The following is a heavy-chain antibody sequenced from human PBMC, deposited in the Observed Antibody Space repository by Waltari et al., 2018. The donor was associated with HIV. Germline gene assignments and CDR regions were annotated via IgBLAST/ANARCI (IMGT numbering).Heavy chain of an antibody. Sequence: QLQLQESGPGLVKPSETLSLTCTVSGGSITNHFWTWIRQPQGKGLEWLGQIYYSGGSNYNPSLRGRVNISIDTSKSQFSLTLRSVTVADTAVYYCARDLGVLGSYPYHYKGMDVWGQGTTVTVSS. D-gene: IGHD3-10*01. J-gene: IGHJ6*02. CDR2: IYYSGGS. CDR3: ARDLGVLGSYPYHYKGMDV. CDR1: GGSITNHF. V-gene: IGHV4-59*11.